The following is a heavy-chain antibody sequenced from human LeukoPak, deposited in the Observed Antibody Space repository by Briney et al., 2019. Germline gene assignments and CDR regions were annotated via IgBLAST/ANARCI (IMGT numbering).Heavy chain of an antibody. CDR3: ARHPSKSSGSYYGAFDI. Sequence: PAETLSLTCTVSGVSISSYYWSWIRQPPGKGLEWIGYIYYSGSTNYNPSLKSRVTISVDTSKNQFSLKLSSVTAADTAVYYCARHPSKSSGSYYGAFDIWGQGTMVTVSS. CDR2: IYYSGST. J-gene: IGHJ3*02. CDR1: GVSISSYY. V-gene: IGHV4-59*08. D-gene: IGHD1-26*01.